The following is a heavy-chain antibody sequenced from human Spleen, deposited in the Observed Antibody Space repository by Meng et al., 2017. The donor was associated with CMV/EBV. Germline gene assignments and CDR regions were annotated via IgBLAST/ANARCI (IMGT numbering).Heavy chain of an antibody. D-gene: IGHD2-8*02. J-gene: IGHJ5*02. Sequence: ASVKVSCKASGYTFTSYDINWVRQATGQGLEWMGWMHPSSGDTGYAHKFQGRVTITRDTSINTAYMELYSLRSDDTAVYYCTRNPSHTGWFDPWGQGTLVTVSS. V-gene: IGHV1-8*01. CDR3: TRNPSHTGWFDP. CDR1: GYTFTSYD. CDR2: MHPSSGDT.